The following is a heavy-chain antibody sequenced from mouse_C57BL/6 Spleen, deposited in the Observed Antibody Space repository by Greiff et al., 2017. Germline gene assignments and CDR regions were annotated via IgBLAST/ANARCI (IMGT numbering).Heavy chain of an antibody. CDR2: ISGGGGNT. V-gene: IGHV5-9*01. CDR1: GFTFSSYT. CDR3: ARHEGNWEWFAY. D-gene: IGHD4-1*01. Sequence: VQLKESGGGLVKPGGSLKLSCAASGFTFSSYTMSWVRQTPGKRLEWVATISGGGGNTYYPDSVKGRFTFSRDNAKNTLYLEVSSLRSEETALYYGARHEGNWEWFAYWGQGTLVTVSA. J-gene: IGHJ3*01.